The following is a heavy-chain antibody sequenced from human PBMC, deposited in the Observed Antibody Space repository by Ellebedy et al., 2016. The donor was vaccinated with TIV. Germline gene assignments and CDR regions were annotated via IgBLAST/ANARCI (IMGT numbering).Heavy chain of an antibody. CDR1: GFTFSDYW. D-gene: IGHD2-8*02. V-gene: IGHV3-74*01. CDR3: AAVQYWEAAFDI. CDR2: INSDGSST. Sequence: GESLKISCVASGFTFSDYWIQLVRQAPGKGLVWVSRINSDGSSTAYADSVNGRFTISRDNAKNKLYLQMNSLRDEDTAVYFCAAVQYWEAAFDIWGQGTMVTFSS. J-gene: IGHJ3*02.